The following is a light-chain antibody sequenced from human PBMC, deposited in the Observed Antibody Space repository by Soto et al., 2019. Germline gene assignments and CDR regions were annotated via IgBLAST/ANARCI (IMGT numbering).Light chain of an antibody. J-gene: IGKJ1*01. CDR3: QQYGSSAT. CDR1: QSVSNNY. CDR2: GAT. Sequence: EIVLTQSPGTLSLSPAERATLSCRASQSVSNNYVAWYQKKPGQAPRLLIYGATNRASGIPEMFSGSWSRADFPLTISRLEPEYVAVYYYQQYGSSATFGQGTKVDIK. V-gene: IGKV3-20*01.